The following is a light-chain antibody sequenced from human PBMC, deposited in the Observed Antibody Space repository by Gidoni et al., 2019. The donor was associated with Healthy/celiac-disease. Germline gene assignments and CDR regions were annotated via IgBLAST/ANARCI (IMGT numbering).Light chain of an antibody. CDR3: QAWDSSTVV. CDR1: KLGDKY. V-gene: IGLV3-1*01. Sequence: YELTQPPSVSVSPGQTASITCSGGKLGDKYACWYQQKPGQSPVLVSYQDSKRPSGIPGRFSGSNSGNTASLTISGTQAMDEADDYCQAWDSSTVVVGGGTKLTVL. J-gene: IGLJ2*01. CDR2: QDS.